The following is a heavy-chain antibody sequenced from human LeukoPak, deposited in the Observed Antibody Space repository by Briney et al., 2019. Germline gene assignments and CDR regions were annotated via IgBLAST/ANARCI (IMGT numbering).Heavy chain of an antibody. V-gene: IGHV3-7*05. CDR3: SGGNSFDY. Sequence: GGSLRLSCAASGFSFSTYWMSWVRQAPGKGLEWVANIKQDGSEKYYVDSVKGRFTISRDNAKNSLFLQMNSLGAEDTALNYCSGGNSFDYWGQGTLVTVSS. CDR2: IKQDGSEK. CDR1: GFSFSTYW. D-gene: IGHD4-23*01. J-gene: IGHJ4*02.